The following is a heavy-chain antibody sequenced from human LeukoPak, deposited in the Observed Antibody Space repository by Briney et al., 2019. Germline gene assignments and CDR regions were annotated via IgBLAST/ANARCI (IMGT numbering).Heavy chain of an antibody. Sequence: GGSLRLSCAASGFTVSSNYMSWVRRAPGKGLEWVSAISGSGGSTYYADSVKGRFTISRDNSKNTLYLQMNSLRAEDTAVYYCAKDGGGDSWYFDLWGRGTLVTVSS. J-gene: IGHJ2*01. D-gene: IGHD4-17*01. CDR2: ISGSGGST. V-gene: IGHV3-23*01. CDR3: AKDGGGDSWYFDL. CDR1: GFTVSSNY.